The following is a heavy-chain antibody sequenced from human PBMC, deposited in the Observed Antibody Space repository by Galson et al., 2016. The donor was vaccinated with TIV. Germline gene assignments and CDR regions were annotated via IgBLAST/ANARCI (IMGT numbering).Heavy chain of an antibody. CDR2: INPNSGGT. D-gene: IGHD3-10*01. J-gene: IGHJ5*02. CDR3: ARNFKRELASYWFDP. CDR1: GYTFADYY. Sequence: SVKVSCKASGYTFADYYIHWLRRAPGQGLEWMGWINPNSGGTYYSERFQGRVTMTTDTSVHKAFMELSSLRSDDTAVFYCARNFKRELASYWFDPWGQGTPVTVSS. V-gene: IGHV1-2*02.